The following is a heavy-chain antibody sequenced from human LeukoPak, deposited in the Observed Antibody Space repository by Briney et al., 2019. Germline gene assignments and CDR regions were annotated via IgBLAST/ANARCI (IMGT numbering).Heavy chain of an antibody. Sequence: SETLSLTCTVSGGSIRSYYWSWIRQPPGKGLEWIGYIYYSGSTNYNPSLKGRVTISVDTSKNQFSLKLSSVTAADTAVYYCARDGYSGSYPLAFDIWGQGTMVTVSS. CDR1: GGSIRSYY. V-gene: IGHV4-59*01. CDR3: ARDGYSGSYPLAFDI. CDR2: IYYSGST. J-gene: IGHJ3*02. D-gene: IGHD1-26*01.